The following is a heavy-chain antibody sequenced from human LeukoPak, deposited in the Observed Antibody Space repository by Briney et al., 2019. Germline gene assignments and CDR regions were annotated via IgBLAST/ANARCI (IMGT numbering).Heavy chain of an antibody. CDR2: ISSSSSTI. CDR3: ARVALPPRGSGSYASPFDY. Sequence: SGGSLRLSCAASGFTFSSYSMNWVRQAPGKGLEWVSYISSSSSTIYYADSVKGRFTISRDNAKNSLYLQMNSLRAEDTAVYYCARVALPPRGSGSYASPFDYWGQGTLVTVSS. J-gene: IGHJ4*02. D-gene: IGHD3-10*01. CDR1: GFTFSSYS. V-gene: IGHV3-48*04.